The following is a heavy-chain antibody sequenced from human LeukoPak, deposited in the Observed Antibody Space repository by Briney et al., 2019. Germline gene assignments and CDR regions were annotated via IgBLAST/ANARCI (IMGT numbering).Heavy chain of an antibody. J-gene: IGHJ4*02. CDR1: GGSISSYY. CDR3: ARGDFWSLIWGY. D-gene: IGHD3-3*01. CDR2: IYYSGST. Sequence: PSETLSLTCTVSGGSISSYYWSWIRQPPGKGLEWIGYIYYSGSTNYNPSLKSRVTISVDTSKNQFSLKLSSVTAADTAVYYCARGDFWSLIWGYWGQGTLVTVSS. V-gene: IGHV4-59*01.